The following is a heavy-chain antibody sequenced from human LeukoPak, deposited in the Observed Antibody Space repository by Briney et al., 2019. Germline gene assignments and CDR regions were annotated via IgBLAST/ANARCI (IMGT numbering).Heavy chain of an antibody. CDR3: ARDPEKWELPRDWFDP. D-gene: IGHD1-26*01. CDR1: GFTFSDYY. CDR2: ISSSGSTI. V-gene: IGHV3-11*01. J-gene: IGHJ5*02. Sequence: GGSLRLSCAASGFTFSDYYMSWIRQAPGKGLEWVSYISSSGSTIYYADSVKGRFTISRDNAKNSLYLQMNSLRAEDTAVYYCARDPEKWELPRDWFDPWGQGTLVTVSS.